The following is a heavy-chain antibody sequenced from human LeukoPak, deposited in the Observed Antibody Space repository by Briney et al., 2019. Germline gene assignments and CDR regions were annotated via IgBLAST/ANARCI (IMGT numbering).Heavy chain of an antibody. CDR3: ARDRGYGALDP. D-gene: IGHD5-12*01. V-gene: IGHV3-7*01. CDR2: INPDGSQT. J-gene: IGHJ5*02. CDR1: GFTFSSYW. Sequence: GGSLRLSCAASGFTFSSYWMNWVRQAPGKGLEWVALINPDGSQTNYVDSVKGRFTISRDNAENSLYLQMNSLRAEDTAVYYCARDRGYGALDPWGQGTLVTVSS.